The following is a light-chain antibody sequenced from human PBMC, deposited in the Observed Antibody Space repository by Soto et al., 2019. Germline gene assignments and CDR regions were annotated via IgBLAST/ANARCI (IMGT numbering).Light chain of an antibody. J-gene: IGKJ1*01. CDR2: GAS. CDR3: QQYNNLPPWT. V-gene: IGKV3-15*01. Sequence: EIVLTQSPVTLSVSPGERATLSCRASQSVSNNLAWYQQRPGQAPKLLIYGASTRATDVPARFSGSGSGTEFTLTISGLQSEDFAVYHCQQYNNLPPWTFGQGTKVEV. CDR1: QSVSNN.